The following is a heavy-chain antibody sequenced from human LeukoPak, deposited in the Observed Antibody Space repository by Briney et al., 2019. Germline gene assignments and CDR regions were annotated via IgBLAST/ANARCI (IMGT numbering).Heavy chain of an antibody. CDR2: IYYTGKT. Sequence: PSETLSLTCTVSGDSVSNGNYYWSWLRQPPGKALEWIGYIYYTGKTYYNPSLEGRVTILVDTSRNHFSVKLSSVTAADTAVYYCARPDIVAIGAFDIWGQGTMVTVSS. V-gene: IGHV4-61*03. CDR1: GDSVSNGNYY. J-gene: IGHJ3*02. D-gene: IGHD5-12*01. CDR3: ARPDIVAIGAFDI.